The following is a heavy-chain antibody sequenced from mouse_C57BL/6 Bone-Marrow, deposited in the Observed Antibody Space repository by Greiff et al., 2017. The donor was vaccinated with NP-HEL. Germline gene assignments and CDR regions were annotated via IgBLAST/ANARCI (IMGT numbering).Heavy chain of an antibody. J-gene: IGHJ3*01. CDR3: ALYSNYEAWFAY. CDR1: GYSFTGYY. CDR2: INPSTGGT. V-gene: IGHV1-42*01. Sequence: VQLQQSGPELVKPGASVKISCKASGYSFTGYYMNWVKQSPEKSLEWIGEINPSTGGTTYNQKFKAKATLTVDKSSSTAYMQLKSLISEDSAVYDCALYSNYEAWFAYWGQGTLVTVSA. D-gene: IGHD2-5*01.